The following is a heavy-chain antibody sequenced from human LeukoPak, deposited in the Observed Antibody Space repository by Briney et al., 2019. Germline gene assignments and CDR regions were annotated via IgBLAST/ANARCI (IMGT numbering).Heavy chain of an antibody. V-gene: IGHV1-2*02. Sequence: ASVKVSCKASGYTFTRYYMHWVRQAPGQGLEWMGWINPNSGGTNYAQKFQGRVTMSRDTSISTAYMELSRLRSDDTAVYCCAREGFGPVAFDIWGQGTMVTVSS. CDR3: AREGFGPVAFDI. J-gene: IGHJ3*02. CDR2: INPNSGGT. D-gene: IGHD3-10*01. CDR1: GYTFTRYY.